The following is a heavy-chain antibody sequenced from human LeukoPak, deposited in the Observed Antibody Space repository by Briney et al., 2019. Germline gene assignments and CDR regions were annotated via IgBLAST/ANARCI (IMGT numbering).Heavy chain of an antibody. J-gene: IGHJ3*02. CDR3: AREARVDRAFDI. CDR1: RGSISSGGYY. D-gene: IGHD3-9*01. CDR2: IYYSGNT. Sequence: PSQTLSLTCTVSRGSISSGGYYWSWIRQHPGKGLEWIGYIYYSGNTYYNPSLKSRVTISVDTSKNQFSLKLSSVTAADTAVYFCAREARVDRAFDIWGQGTMVTVSS. V-gene: IGHV4-31*03.